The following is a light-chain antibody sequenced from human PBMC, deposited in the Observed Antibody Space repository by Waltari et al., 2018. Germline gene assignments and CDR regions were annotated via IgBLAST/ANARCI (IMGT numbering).Light chain of an antibody. CDR1: ESVIYDSDNKNY. J-gene: IGKJ2*02. CDR2: WAS. CDR3: QQYLSAPRT. V-gene: IGKV4-1*01. Sequence: DIVMTQSPDSLAVSPGERATINCKSSESVIYDSDNKNYLAWYQQKPGQPPKLLIPWASIRESGVPDRFSGSGSGTDFTLTISSLQAEDVAVYYCQQYLSAPRTFGQGTVLEIK.